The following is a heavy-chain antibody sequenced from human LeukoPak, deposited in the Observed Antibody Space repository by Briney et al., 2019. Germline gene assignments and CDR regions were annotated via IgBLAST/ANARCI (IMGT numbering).Heavy chain of an antibody. CDR2: ISTSGSTI. Sequence: GGSLRLSCAASGFTFSSYEMNWVRQAPGKGLEWVSYISTSGSTIYYADSVRGRFTISRDNAKNSLYLQMNSLRAEYMAVYYSARESPDDVWGSSDFDSWVQGTLVTVTS. V-gene: IGHV3-48*03. CDR1: GFTFSSYE. CDR3: ARESPDDVWGSSDFDS. J-gene: IGHJ4*02. D-gene: IGHD3-16*01.